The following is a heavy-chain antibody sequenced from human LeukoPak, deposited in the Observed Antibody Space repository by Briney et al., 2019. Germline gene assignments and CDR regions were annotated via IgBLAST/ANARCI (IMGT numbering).Heavy chain of an antibody. CDR3: ARVFGELYYFDY. V-gene: IGHV4-34*01. J-gene: IGHJ4*02. D-gene: IGHD3-10*01. CDR1: GGSFSGYY. Sequence: PSETLSLTCAVYGGSFSGYYWSWIRQPPGKGLEWIGEINHSGSTNYNPSLKSRVTISVDTSKNQFSLKLSSVTAADTAVYYCARVFGELYYFDYWGQGTLVTVSS. CDR2: INHSGST.